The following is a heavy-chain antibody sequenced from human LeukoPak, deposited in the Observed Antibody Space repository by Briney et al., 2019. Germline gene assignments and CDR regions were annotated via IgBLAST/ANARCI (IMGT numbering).Heavy chain of an antibody. CDR3: ASRIAVDGYFDY. CDR2: IYYSGST. D-gene: IGHD6-19*01. Sequence: SETLSLTCTVSGGSISSYYWSWIRQPPGKGLEWIGYIYYSGSTNYNPSLKSRVTISVDTSKNQFSPKLSSVTAADTAVYYCASRIAVDGYFDYWGQGTLVTVSS. J-gene: IGHJ4*02. CDR1: GGSISSYY. V-gene: IGHV4-59*01.